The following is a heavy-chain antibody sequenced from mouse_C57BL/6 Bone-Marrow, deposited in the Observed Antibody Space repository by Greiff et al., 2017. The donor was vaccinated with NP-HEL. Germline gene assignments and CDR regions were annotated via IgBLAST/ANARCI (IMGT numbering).Heavy chain of an antibody. CDR1: GFSLSTFGMG. D-gene: IGHD1-1*01. J-gene: IGHJ1*03. V-gene: IGHV8-8*01. CDR2: IWWDDDK. Sequence: QVTLKESGPGILQPSQTLSLTCSFSGFSLSTFGMGVGWIRQPSGKGLEWLAHIWWDDDKYYNPALKRRRTISKDTSKNQVFLKIANVDTADTATYDCARIAPYYYGSRPDVWGTGTTVTVSS. CDR3: ARIAPYYYGSRPDV.